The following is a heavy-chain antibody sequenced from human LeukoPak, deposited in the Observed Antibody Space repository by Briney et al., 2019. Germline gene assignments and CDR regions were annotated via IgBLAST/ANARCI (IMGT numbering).Heavy chain of an antibody. D-gene: IGHD6-19*01. Sequence: GGSLRLSCAASGFTFSDYYMSWIRQAPGKGLEWVSYISSSGSTIYYADSVKGRFTISRDNAKNTLYLQMNSLRAEDTAVYYCARANVHSSGASVWNAFDIWGQGTMVTVSS. CDR1: GFTFSDYY. CDR3: ARANVHSSGASVWNAFDI. V-gene: IGHV3-11*04. J-gene: IGHJ3*02. CDR2: ISSSGSTI.